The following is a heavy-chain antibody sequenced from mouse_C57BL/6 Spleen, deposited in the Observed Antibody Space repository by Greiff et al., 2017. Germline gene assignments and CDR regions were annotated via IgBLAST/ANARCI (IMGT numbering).Heavy chain of an antibody. V-gene: IGHV1-59*01. J-gene: IGHJ4*01. CDR3: ARVFYAMDD. CDR1: GYTFTSYW. CDR2: IDPSDSYT. Sequence: VQLQQPGAELVRPGTSVTLSCKASGYTFTSYWMHWVKQRPGQGLEWIGVIDPSDSYTNYNQKFKGTATLTVDTSSSPAYMHLSSLTSEGSAVYYCARVFYAMDDWGKGTSVTVCS.